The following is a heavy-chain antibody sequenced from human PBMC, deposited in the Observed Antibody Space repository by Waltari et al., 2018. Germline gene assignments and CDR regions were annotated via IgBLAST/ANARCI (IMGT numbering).Heavy chain of an antibody. J-gene: IGHJ4*02. V-gene: IGHV3-33*01. D-gene: IGHD3-22*01. CDR1: GFTFSSYG. CDR3: ARDVAPPDSSGYLDY. CDR2: IGDEGSKK. Sequence: QVQLVESGGGVVQPGRSLRLSCAASGFTFSSYGMHWVRQAPGKGLGWVAVIGDEGSKKYYADAVKGRFTISRDKSKNTLYLQMNSLRAEDTAVYYCARDVAPPDSSGYLDYWGQGTLVTVSS.